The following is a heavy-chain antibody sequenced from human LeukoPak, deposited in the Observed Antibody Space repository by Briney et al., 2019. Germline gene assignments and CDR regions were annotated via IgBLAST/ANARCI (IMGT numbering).Heavy chain of an antibody. J-gene: IGHJ4*02. CDR2: ISAGGGST. V-gene: IGHV3-23*01. Sequence: GGSLRLSCAASGFTFSSYAMSWVRQAPGKGLEWVSAISAGGGSTYYADSVKGRFTISRDNSNNTLFLQMNSLRAEDMAVFYCAKVVTRGSYYFDYWGQGTLVTVSS. CDR1: GFTFSSYA. D-gene: IGHD3-10*01. CDR3: AKVVTRGSYYFDY.